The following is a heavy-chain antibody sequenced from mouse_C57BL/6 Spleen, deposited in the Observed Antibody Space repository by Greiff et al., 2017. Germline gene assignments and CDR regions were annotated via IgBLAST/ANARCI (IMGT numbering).Heavy chain of an antibody. CDR2: IYPGNSDT. CDR1: GYTFTSYW. CDR3: TRNYGSRGFDY. D-gene: IGHD1-1*01. V-gene: IGHV1-5*01. Sequence: VQLKQSGTVLARPGASVKMSCKTSGYTFTSYWMHWVKQRPGQGLEWIGAIYPGNSDTSYNQKFKGKAKLTAVTSAITAYMELSSLTNEDSAFYYCTRNYGSRGFDYWGQGTTLTVSS. J-gene: IGHJ2*01.